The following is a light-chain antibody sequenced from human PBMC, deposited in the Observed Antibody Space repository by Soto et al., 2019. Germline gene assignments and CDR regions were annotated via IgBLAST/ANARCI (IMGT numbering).Light chain of an antibody. CDR2: GDS. CDR1: SPNIGAGYH. J-gene: IGLJ1*01. CDR3: QSSDSRLSGSDV. Sequence: QSVLTKPPSVSGAPGQRVTISCTGSSPNIGAGYHVHWYQQLPGAVPKLLIFGDSNRPSGVPDRFSGSNSGTSASLAITGLQADDEADYYCQSSDSRLSGSDVFGTGTKVTVL. V-gene: IGLV1-40*01.